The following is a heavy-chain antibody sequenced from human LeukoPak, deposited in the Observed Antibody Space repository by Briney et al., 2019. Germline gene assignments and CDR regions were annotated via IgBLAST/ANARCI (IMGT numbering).Heavy chain of an antibody. CDR3: ARLNSGSYYHPFDY. D-gene: IGHD1-26*01. Sequence: GGSLRLFCAASGFTFSSYEMNWVRQAPGKGLEWVSYISSRGSTIYYADSVKGRFTISRHNANNSLYLQMNSLRAEDTAVYYCARLNSGSYYHPFDYWGQGTLVTVSS. CDR1: GFTFSSYE. V-gene: IGHV3-48*03. J-gene: IGHJ4*02. CDR2: ISSRGSTI.